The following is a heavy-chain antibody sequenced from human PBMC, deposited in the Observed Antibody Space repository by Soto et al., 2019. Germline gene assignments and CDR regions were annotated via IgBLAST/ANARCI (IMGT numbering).Heavy chain of an antibody. J-gene: IGHJ4*02. CDR2: IYPGDSDT. V-gene: IGHV5-51*01. CDR3: ARQITMVRGVMPPYFDY. D-gene: IGHD3-10*01. Sequence: GESLKISCKGSGYSFTSYWIGWVRQMPGKGLEWMGIIYPGDSDTRYSPSFQGQVTISADKSISTAYLQWSSLKASDTAMYYCARQITMVRGVMPPYFDYWGQGTLVTVSS. CDR1: GYSFTSYW.